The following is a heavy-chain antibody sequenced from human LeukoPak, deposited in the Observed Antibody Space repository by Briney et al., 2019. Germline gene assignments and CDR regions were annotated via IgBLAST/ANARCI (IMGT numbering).Heavy chain of an antibody. CDR3: ARIGAGSSRDY. CDR1: GFTFSSSE. D-gene: IGHD6-13*01. CDR2: IVGSSST. J-gene: IGHJ4*02. V-gene: IGHV3-48*03. Sequence: GGSLRLSCAASGFTFSSSEMNWVRQAPGKGLEWVSSIVGSSSTYYADSLKGRFTISRDNAKNSLYLQMNSLRAEDTAVYYCARIGAGSSRDYWGQGTLVTVSS.